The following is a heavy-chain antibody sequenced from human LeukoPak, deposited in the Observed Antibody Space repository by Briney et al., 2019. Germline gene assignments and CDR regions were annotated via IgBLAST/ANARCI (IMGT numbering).Heavy chain of an antibody. Sequence: GGSLRLSCAASGFTFSSYGMHWVRQAPGKGLEWVAFIRYDGSNKYYADSVEGRFTISRDNSKNTLYLQMNSLRAEDTAVYYCAKDLSLTTVTPLDYWGQGTLVTVSS. CDR2: IRYDGSNK. CDR1: GFTFSSYG. V-gene: IGHV3-30*02. D-gene: IGHD4-17*01. CDR3: AKDLSLTTVTPLDY. J-gene: IGHJ4*02.